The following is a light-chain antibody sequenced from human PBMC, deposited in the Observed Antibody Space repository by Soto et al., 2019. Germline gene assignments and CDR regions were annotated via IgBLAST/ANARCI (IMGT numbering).Light chain of an antibody. Sequence: QSALTQPRSVSGSPGQSVTISCTGTSSDVGGYNYVSWYQQYPGKAPKLMIYEVSKRPSRVPDRCSGSKSGNTASLIISGVQAEDEADYYCCSYTGSHYVFGTGTKLTVL. CDR2: EVS. V-gene: IGLV2-11*01. CDR3: CSYTGSHYV. CDR1: SSDVGGYNY. J-gene: IGLJ1*01.